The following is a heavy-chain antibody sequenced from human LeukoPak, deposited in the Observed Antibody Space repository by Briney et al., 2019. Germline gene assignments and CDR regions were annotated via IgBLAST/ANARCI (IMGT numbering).Heavy chain of an antibody. V-gene: IGHV7-4-1*02. D-gene: IGHD3-16*02. CDR3: ARVIYVWGSYRHLDY. J-gene: IGHJ4*02. CDR1: GYTFTSYA. CDR2: INTNTGNP. Sequence: ASVKVSCKASGYTFTSYAMNWVRQAPGQGLEWMGWINTNTGNPTYAQGFTGRFVFSLDTSVSTAYLQISSLKAEDTAVYYCARVIYVWGSYRHLDYWGQGTLVTVSS.